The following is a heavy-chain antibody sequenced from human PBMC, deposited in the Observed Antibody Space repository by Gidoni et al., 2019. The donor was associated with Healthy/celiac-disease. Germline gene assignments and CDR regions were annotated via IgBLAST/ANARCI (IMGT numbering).Heavy chain of an antibody. V-gene: IGHV2-5*02. Sequence: ITLTESGPTLVIPTQTLTLTCNFPGFPLSTSGVGVGWIRQPPGKALECLALINWDDDKRYSPSLKGRLTITKDTSQNQVVLTMTNMDPVDTATYYCAHLPNWGWDVDYWGQGTLVTVSS. CDR1: GFPLSTSGVG. D-gene: IGHD7-27*01. CDR3: AHLPNWGWDVDY. CDR2: INWDDDK. J-gene: IGHJ4*02.